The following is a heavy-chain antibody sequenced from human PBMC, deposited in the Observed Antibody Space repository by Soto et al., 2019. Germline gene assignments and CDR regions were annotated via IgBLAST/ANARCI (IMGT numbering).Heavy chain of an antibody. CDR2: IYPGDSDT. CDR3: ARLSYDILTGYYNWCFDY. V-gene: IGHV5-51*01. D-gene: IGHD3-9*01. J-gene: IGHJ4*02. CDR1: GYSFTSYW. Sequence: GESLKISCKGSGYSFTSYWIGWVRQMPGKGLEWMGIIYPGDSDTRYSPSFQGQVTISADKSISTAYLQWSSLKASDTAMYYCARLSYDILTGYYNWCFDYWGQGTLVTVSS.